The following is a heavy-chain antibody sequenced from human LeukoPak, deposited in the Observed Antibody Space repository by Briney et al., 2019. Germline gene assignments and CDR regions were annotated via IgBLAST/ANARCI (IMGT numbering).Heavy chain of an antibody. CDR2: TSADGTTT. V-gene: IGHV3-74*01. J-gene: IGHJ6*02. D-gene: IGHD6-19*01. CDR1: GFTFNTYW. CDR3: ARGLAGAYRIMDV. Sequence: PGGSLRLSCVASGFTFNTYWIHWVRHGPGKGLVWVSFTSADGTTTTYANSVKGRFTVSRDNARNTLYLQMNSLRGEDAAVYYCARGLAGAYRIMDVWGQGTTATVS.